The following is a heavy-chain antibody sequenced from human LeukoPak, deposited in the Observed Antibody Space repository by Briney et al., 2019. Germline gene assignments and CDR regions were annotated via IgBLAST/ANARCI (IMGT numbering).Heavy chain of an antibody. V-gene: IGHV4-59*01. Sequence: SETLSLTCTVSGGSISSYYWSWIRQPPGKGLEWIGYIYYSGSTNYNPSLKSRVTISVDTSKNQFSLKLSSVTAADTAVYYCARANYDSDFWRANWFDPWGQGTLVTVSS. J-gene: IGHJ5*02. D-gene: IGHD3-3*01. CDR1: GGSISSYY. CDR3: ARANYDSDFWRANWFDP. CDR2: IYYSGST.